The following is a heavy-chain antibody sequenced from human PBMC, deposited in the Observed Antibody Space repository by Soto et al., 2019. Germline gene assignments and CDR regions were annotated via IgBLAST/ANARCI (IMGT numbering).Heavy chain of an antibody. D-gene: IGHD3-22*01. CDR2: IYYSGST. CDR3: ARGLRSSGYLFDY. CDR1: GGSIGSYY. J-gene: IGHJ4*02. Sequence: PSETLSLTSTVSGGSIGSYYWSWIRQPPGKGLEWIGYIYYSGSTNYNPSLKSRVTISVDTSKNQFSLKLSSVTAADTAVYYCARGLRSSGYLFDYWGQGTLVTVSS. V-gene: IGHV4-59*01.